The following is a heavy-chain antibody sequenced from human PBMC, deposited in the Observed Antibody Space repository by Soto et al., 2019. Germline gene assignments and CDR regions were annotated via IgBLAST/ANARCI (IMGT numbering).Heavy chain of an antibody. CDR1: GGSISSYY. CDR2: IYYSGST. Sequence: SETLSLICTVSGGSISSYYWSWIRQPPGKGLEWIGYIYYSGSTNYNPSLKSRVTISVDTSKNQFSLKLSSVTAADTAVYYCARSGGGMHSSSWFDYWGQGTLVTVSS. V-gene: IGHV4-59*01. CDR3: ARSGGGMHSSSWFDY. D-gene: IGHD6-13*01. J-gene: IGHJ4*02.